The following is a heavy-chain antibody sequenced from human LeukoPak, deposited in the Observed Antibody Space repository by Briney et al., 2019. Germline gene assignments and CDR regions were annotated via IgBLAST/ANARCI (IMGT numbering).Heavy chain of an antibody. Sequence: ASVKVSCKASGYTFTGYYMHWVRQAPGQGLEWMGRINPNSGGTNYAQKFQGRVTMTRDTSISTAYMELSSLRSEDTAVYYCASGSSGWYEPDAFDIWGQGTMVTVSS. CDR3: ASGSSGWYEPDAFDI. J-gene: IGHJ3*02. V-gene: IGHV1-2*06. CDR1: GYTFTGYY. CDR2: INPNSGGT. D-gene: IGHD6-19*01.